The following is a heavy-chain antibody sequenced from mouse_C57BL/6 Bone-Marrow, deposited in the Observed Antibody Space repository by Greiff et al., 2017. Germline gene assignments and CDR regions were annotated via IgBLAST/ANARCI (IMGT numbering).Heavy chain of an antibody. CDR1: GFTFSSYG. CDR3: ARRYYGSSLYWYFDV. CDR2: ISSGGSYT. V-gene: IGHV5-6*02. Sequence: EVKLVESGGDLVKPGGSLKLSCAASGFTFSSYGMSWVRQTPDKRLEWVATISSGGSYTYYPDSVKGRFTISRDNAKNTLYLQMSSLKSEDTAMYYCARRYYGSSLYWYFDVWGTGTTVTVSS. D-gene: IGHD1-1*01. J-gene: IGHJ1*03.